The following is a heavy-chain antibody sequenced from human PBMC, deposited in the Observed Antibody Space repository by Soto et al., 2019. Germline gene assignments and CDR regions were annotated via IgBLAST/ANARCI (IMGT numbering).Heavy chain of an antibody. J-gene: IGHJ6*02. V-gene: IGHV4-39*01. CDR3: ARLGWILGWYYYYGIDV. D-gene: IGHD5-18*01. CDR1: GGSISSSSYY. Sequence: PSETLSLTCTVSGGSISSSSYYWGWIRQPPGKGLEWIGSIYYSGSTYYSPSLKSRVTISVDTSKNQFSLKLSSVTAADTAVYYCARLGWILGWYYYYGIDVWGQGTTVTVSS. CDR2: IYYSGST.